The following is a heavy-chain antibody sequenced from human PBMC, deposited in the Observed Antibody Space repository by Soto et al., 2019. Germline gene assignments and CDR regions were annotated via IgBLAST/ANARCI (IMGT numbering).Heavy chain of an antibody. V-gene: IGHV3-23*01. CDR3: AKDRPYGSGRRQVSSFDY. J-gene: IGHJ4*02. D-gene: IGHD3-10*01. Sequence: GGSLRLSCAASGFTFSSYAMSWVRQAPGKGLEWVSAISGSGGSTYYADSVKGRFTISRDNSKNTLYLQRNSLRAEDTAVYYCAKDRPYGSGRRQVSSFDYWGQGTLVTVSS. CDR1: GFTFSSYA. CDR2: ISGSGGST.